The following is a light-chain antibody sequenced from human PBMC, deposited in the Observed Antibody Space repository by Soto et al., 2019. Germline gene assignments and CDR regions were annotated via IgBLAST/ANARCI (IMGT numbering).Light chain of an antibody. J-gene: IGKJ1*01. CDR2: GAS. Sequence: EIVMTQSPATLSVSPGERATLSCRASQSVTSNLAWHQQKPAQAPRLLISGASTRATGIPARFSGSGSGTEFTLTISSLQSEDFAGYYCQQYNNWPWTFGQGTKVEMK. V-gene: IGKV3-15*01. CDR1: QSVTSN. CDR3: QQYNNWPWT.